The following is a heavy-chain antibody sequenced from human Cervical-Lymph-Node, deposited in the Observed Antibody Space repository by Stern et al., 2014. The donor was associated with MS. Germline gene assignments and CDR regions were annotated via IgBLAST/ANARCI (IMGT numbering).Heavy chain of an antibody. D-gene: IGHD6-6*01. CDR3: ARGYTTSSGRPDY. V-gene: IGHV4-59*08. CDR2: ISSSGGT. J-gene: IGHJ4*02. CDR1: GGSTSSYY. Sequence: VQLEESGPGLVKPSETLSLTCTVSGGSTSSYYWSWIRQPPGKGLEWIGYISSSGGTKYNPSLKSRVTISVDTSKNQFSLNLSFVTAADTAVYYCARGYTTSSGRPDYWGQGTLVTVSS.